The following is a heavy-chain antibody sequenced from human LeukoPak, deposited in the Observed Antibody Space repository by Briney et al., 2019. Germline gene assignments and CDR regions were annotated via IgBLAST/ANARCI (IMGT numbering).Heavy chain of an antibody. CDR1: GFTFSSYS. J-gene: IGHJ4*02. CDR2: ISSSSSTI. Sequence: GGSLRLSCAASGFTFSSYSMNWVRQAPGKGLEWVSYISSSSSTIYYADSVKGRFTISRDNAKNSLYLQMNGLRAEDTAVYYCARELIVVVTGGDFDYWGQGTLVTVSS. D-gene: IGHD2-21*02. CDR3: ARELIVVVTGGDFDY. V-gene: IGHV3-48*04.